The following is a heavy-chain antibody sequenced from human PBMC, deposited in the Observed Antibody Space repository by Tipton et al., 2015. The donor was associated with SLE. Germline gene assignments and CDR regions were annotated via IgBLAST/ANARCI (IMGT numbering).Heavy chain of an antibody. D-gene: IGHD5-24*01. J-gene: IGHJ4*02. V-gene: IGHV4-59*11. CDR1: GGSISSHY. CDR2: IYYSGST. Sequence: LRLSCTVSGGSISSHYWSWVREPPGKGLEWIGYIYYSGSTNYNPSPKSRVTISVDTSKNQFSLKLSSVTAVDTAVYYCARGQMATNYYFDYWGQGTLVTVSS. CDR3: ARGQMATNYYFDY.